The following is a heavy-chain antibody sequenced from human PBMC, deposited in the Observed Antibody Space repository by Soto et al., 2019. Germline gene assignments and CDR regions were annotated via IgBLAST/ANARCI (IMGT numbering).Heavy chain of an antibody. J-gene: IGHJ6*02. CDR2: INPNSGGT. CDR3: ARDSQYYYYGMDV. Sequence: ASVKVSCKASGYTFTGYYMHWVRQAPGQGLEWMGWINPNSGGTNYAQKFQGWVTMTRDTSISTAYMELSRLRSDDTAVYYCARDSQYYYYGMDVWGQGTTVTVSS. CDR1: GYTFTGYY. V-gene: IGHV1-2*04.